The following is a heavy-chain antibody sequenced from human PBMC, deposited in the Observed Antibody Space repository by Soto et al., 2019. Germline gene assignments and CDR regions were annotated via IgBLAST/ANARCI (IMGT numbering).Heavy chain of an antibody. Sequence: TSETLSLTCTVSGGSISSYYWSWIRQPPGKGLEWIGYIYYSGSTNYNPSHKSRVNISVDTSKNQFSLKMSSVTAADTAVYYCARLSPLPPSHFDYWGQGTLVTVSS. D-gene: IGHD3-10*01. CDR2: IYYSGST. V-gene: IGHV4-59*08. CDR1: GGSISSYY. CDR3: ARLSPLPPSHFDY. J-gene: IGHJ4*02.